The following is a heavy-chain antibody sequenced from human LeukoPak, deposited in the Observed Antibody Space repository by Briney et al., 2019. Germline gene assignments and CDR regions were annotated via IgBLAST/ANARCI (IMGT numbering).Heavy chain of an antibody. Sequence: GGSLRLSCAASGFTFSTYSFSWVRQAPGKGLEWVSGISASGGDTFYADSVKGRFTISRDNSKNTVSLQMNSLRVEDTAIYYCAKDVRRCNVACTWGQGTLVTVSS. V-gene: IGHV3-23*01. J-gene: IGHJ5*02. D-gene: IGHD2-8*01. CDR3: AKDVRRCNVACT. CDR1: GFTFSTYS. CDR2: ISASGGDT.